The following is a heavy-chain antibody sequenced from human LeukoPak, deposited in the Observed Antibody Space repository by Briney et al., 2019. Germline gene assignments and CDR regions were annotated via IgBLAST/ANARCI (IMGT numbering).Heavy chain of an antibody. D-gene: IGHD1-26*01. Sequence: PSETLSLTCTVSGGSISSNGYYWAWFRQPPGKGLEWIGSIYYSGGTYYNPSLKSRVTISIDTSKNQFSLKLRSVTAADTAVYYCARDTQLGPTGRWGQGTLVTVSS. CDR2: IYYSGGT. V-gene: IGHV4-39*07. CDR1: GGSISSNGYY. CDR3: ARDTQLGPTGR. J-gene: IGHJ4*02.